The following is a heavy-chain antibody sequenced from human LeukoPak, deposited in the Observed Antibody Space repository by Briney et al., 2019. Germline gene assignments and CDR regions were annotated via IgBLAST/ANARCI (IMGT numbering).Heavy chain of an antibody. Sequence: KASETLSLTCTVSGGSISSSSYYWGWIRQPPGKGLEWIGSIYYSGSTYYNPSLKSRVTISVDTSKNQFSLKLSSVTAADTAVYYCARVLWSGYYYYYYYMDVWGKGTTVTVSS. CDR2: IYYSGST. V-gene: IGHV4-39*07. D-gene: IGHD3-3*01. CDR1: GGSISSSSYY. CDR3: ARVLWSGYYYYYYYMDV. J-gene: IGHJ6*03.